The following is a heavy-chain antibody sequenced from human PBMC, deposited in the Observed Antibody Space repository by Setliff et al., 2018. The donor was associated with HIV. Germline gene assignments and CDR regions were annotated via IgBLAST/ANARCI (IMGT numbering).Heavy chain of an antibody. CDR2: IYYSGST. CDR1: GGSISTYY. Sequence: LSLTCTVSGGSISTYYWSWIRQPPGKGLEWIGYIYYSGSTNYNPSLKSRVTISVDTSKNQFSLNLNSVTAADTAVYYCARQLSNSFDYWGQGALVTVSS. V-gene: IGHV4-59*08. D-gene: IGHD2-8*01. J-gene: IGHJ4*02. CDR3: ARQLSNSFDY.